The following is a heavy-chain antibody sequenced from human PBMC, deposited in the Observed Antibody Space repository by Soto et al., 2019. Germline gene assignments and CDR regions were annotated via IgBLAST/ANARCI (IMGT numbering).Heavy chain of an antibody. D-gene: IGHD1-7*01. CDR2: ISSSSSYI. Sequence: HGGSTKLSCAASGLTFSSYSMNWVRQAPGKGLEWVSSISSSSSYIYYADSVKGRFTISRDNAKNSLYLQMNSLRAEDTAVYYCASPGYNWNYIPWGQGTLVTVSS. CDR1: GLTFSSYS. J-gene: IGHJ5*02. V-gene: IGHV3-21*01. CDR3: ASPGYNWNYIP.